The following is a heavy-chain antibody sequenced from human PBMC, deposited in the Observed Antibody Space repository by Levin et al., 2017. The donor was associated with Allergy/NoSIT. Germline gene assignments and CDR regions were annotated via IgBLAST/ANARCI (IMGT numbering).Heavy chain of an antibody. V-gene: IGHV4-30-2*01. Sequence: ASETLSLTCAVSGGSISSGGYSWSWIRQPPGKGLEWIGYIYHSGSTYYNPSLKSRVTISVDRSKNQFSLKLSSVTAADTAVYYCARDSGGKRAFDIWGQGTMVTVSS. CDR1: GGSISSGGYS. CDR3: ARDSGGKRAFDI. D-gene: IGHD4-23*01. CDR2: IYHSGST. J-gene: IGHJ3*02.